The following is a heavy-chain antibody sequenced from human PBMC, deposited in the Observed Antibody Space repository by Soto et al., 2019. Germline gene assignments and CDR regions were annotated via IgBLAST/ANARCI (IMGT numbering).Heavy chain of an antibody. CDR1: GYTLTELS. CDR2: FDPEDGET. Sequence: ASVKVSCKVSGYTLTELSMHWVRQAPGKGXEWMGGFDPEDGETIYAQKFQGRVTMTEDTSTDTAYMELSSLRSEDTAVYYCATDLRSYYYGSASYKFDYWGQGTLVTVSS. V-gene: IGHV1-24*01. J-gene: IGHJ4*02. D-gene: IGHD3-10*01. CDR3: ATDLRSYYYGSASYKFDY.